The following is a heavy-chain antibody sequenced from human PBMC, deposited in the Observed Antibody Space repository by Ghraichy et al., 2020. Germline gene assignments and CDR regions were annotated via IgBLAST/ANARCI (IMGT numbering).Heavy chain of an antibody. CDR1: GGSISGYY. V-gene: IGHV4-59*01. Sequence: SETLSLTCTVSGGSISGYYWLWIRQPPGQGLEWIGYISYSGSTDYNPSLKSRVTISVDTSKNQFSLKLSSLTAADTAMYYCARDTKFSQYFDYLGPGTLVTVSS. D-gene: IGHD2-8*01. CDR3: ARDTKFSQYFDY. CDR2: ISYSGST. J-gene: IGHJ4*02.